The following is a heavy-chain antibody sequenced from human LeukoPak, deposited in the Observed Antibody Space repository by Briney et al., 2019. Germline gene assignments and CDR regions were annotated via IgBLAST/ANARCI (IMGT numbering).Heavy chain of an antibody. D-gene: IGHD3-3*01. J-gene: IGHJ6*03. V-gene: IGHV1-18*01. CDR2: ISTYSGNA. CDR1: GYSFITHG. CDR3: ARDLAVLGVVFTSYMDV. Sequence: ASVKVSCKASGYSFITHGITWVRQAPGQGLQWVGWISTYSGNAHYALRLQDRVTLSKDTATTTAYLEVRNLRSDDTAVYYCARDLAVLGVVFTSYMDVWGKGTPVIVSS.